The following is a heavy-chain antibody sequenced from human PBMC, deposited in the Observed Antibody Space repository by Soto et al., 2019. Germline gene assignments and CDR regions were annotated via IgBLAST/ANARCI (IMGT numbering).Heavy chain of an antibody. J-gene: IGHJ4*02. CDR3: AAERRWELL. D-gene: IGHD1-26*01. CDR2: ISSSGSPI. CDR1: GLILSSSE. Sequence: ESGGGLVQPGGSLRLSCAASGLILSSSEMNWFRQAPGKGLEWVSYISSSGSPIYYADSVKGRFTISRDNAKNSLFLQMNSLIAEDTSVYYCAAERRWELLWGQGTLVTVSS. V-gene: IGHV3-48*03.